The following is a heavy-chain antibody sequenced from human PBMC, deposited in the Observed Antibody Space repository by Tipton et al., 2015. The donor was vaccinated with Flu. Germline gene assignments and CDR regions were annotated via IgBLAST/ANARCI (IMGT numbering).Heavy chain of an antibody. CDR3: ARDGFWGSYSTELKLDY. V-gene: IGHV3-33*01. CDR1: GFTFNTYG. D-gene: IGHD1-26*01. Sequence: SGFTFNTYGMHWVRQAPGKGLERVAVTWLDGSYKYYEDSAKGRFTISRDNSKNMLYLQMNSLRAEDTAVYYCARDGFWGSYSTELKLDYWGQGTLVTVSS. J-gene: IGHJ4*02. CDR2: TWLDGSYK.